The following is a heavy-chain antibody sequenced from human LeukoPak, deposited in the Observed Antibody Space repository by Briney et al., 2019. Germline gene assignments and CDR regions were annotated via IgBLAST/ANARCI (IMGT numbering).Heavy chain of an antibody. CDR1: GGTLSSYA. D-gene: IGHD2-2*03. V-gene: IGHV1-69*13. CDR3: ARVDSLYYYYMDV. CDR2: IIPIFGTA. J-gene: IGHJ6*03. Sequence: ASVKVSCKASGGTLSSYAISWVRQAPGRGLEWMGGIIPIFGTANYAQKFQGRVTITADESTSTAYMELSSLRSEDTAVYYCARVDSLYYYYMDVWGKGTTVTVSS.